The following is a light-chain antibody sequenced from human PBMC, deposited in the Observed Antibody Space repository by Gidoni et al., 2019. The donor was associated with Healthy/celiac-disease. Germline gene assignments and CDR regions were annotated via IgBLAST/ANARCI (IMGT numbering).Light chain of an antibody. CDR2: DAS. V-gene: IGKV1-33*01. Sequence: DVQMTQSPSSLSASVGDRVTITCQASQDISNYLHWYQQKPGKAPKLLIYDASNLQTGVPSRFSGSGSGRDFTFTISSLQPEDIATYYCQQYDNLPFTFXPXTKVDIK. CDR3: QQYDNLPFT. J-gene: IGKJ3*01. CDR1: QDISNY.